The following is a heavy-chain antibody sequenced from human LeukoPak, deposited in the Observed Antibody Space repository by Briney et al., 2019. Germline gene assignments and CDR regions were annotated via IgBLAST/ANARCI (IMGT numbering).Heavy chain of an antibody. CDR2: ISGSGGGT. Sequence: PGGSLRLSCAASGFTFSSYAMSWVRQAPGKGLEWVSAISGSGGGTYYADSVKGRFTISRDNSKNTLYLQMNSLRAEDTAVYYCARDPYYDFWSGYLYYYYGMDVWGQGTTVTVSS. CDR1: GFTFSSYA. D-gene: IGHD3-3*01. V-gene: IGHV3-23*01. CDR3: ARDPYYDFWSGYLYYYYGMDV. J-gene: IGHJ6*02.